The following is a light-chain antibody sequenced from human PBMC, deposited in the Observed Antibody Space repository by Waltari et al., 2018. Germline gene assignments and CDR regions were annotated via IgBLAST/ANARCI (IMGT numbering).Light chain of an antibody. J-gene: IGKJ5*01. CDR2: WAS. CDR1: RSVLYNSNNKNS. CDR3: QQYYSSPIS. Sequence: EIVMTQSPASLAVSLGERAAINCKSSRSVLYNSNNKNSLAWSQQKPRQPPKLLINWASSRESGVPDRFSGSGTGTDFTLTISSLQAEDVAVYYCQQYYSSPISFGQGTRLEIK. V-gene: IGKV4-1*01.